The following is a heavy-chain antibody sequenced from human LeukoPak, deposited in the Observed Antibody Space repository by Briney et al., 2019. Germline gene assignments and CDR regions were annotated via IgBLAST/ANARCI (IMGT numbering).Heavy chain of an antibody. CDR2: ISSSGSTI. J-gene: IGHJ5*02. D-gene: IGHD3-22*01. Sequence: GGSLRLSCAASGFTFSDYYMSWIRQAPGKGLEWVSYISSSGSTIYYADSVKGRFTISRDNAKNSLYLRMNSLRAEDTAVYYCAREMIVAPYNWFDPWGQGTLVTVSS. CDR1: GFTFSDYY. CDR3: AREMIVAPYNWFDP. V-gene: IGHV3-11*01.